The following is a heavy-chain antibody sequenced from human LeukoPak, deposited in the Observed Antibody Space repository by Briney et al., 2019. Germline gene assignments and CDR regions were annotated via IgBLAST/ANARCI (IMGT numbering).Heavy chain of an antibody. J-gene: IGHJ4*02. V-gene: IGHV3-73*01. CDR2: IRSKANSYAT. Sequence: PGGSLRLSCAASGLTFSGSAMHWVRQASGKGLEWVGRIRSKANSYATAYAASVKGRFTISRDDSKNTAYLQMNSLKTEDTAVYYCTSPFIVGGTYYHYWGQGTLVTVSS. CDR3: TSPFIVGGTYYHY. D-gene: IGHD1-26*01. CDR1: GLTFSGSA.